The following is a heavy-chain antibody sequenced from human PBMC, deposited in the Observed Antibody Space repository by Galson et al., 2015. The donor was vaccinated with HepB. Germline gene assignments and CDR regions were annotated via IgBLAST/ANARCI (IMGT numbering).Heavy chain of an antibody. Sequence: SLRLSCAASGFTFSGSAMHWVRQASGKGLEWVGRIRSKANSYATAYAASVKGRFTISRDDSKNTAYLQMNSLKTEDTAVYYCTRHGRDILTGYPTGAFDIWGQGTMVTVSS. V-gene: IGHV3-73*01. CDR2: IRSKANSYAT. CDR3: TRHGRDILTGYPTGAFDI. CDR1: GFTFSGSA. J-gene: IGHJ3*02. D-gene: IGHD3-9*01.